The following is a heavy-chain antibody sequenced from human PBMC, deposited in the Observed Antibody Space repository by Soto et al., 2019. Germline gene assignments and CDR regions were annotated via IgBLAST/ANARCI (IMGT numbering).Heavy chain of an antibody. CDR3: ASSYGSGYRAFDY. J-gene: IGHJ4*02. D-gene: IGHD3-10*01. CDR2: INPSGGST. CDR1: GYTFTSYY. Sequence: ASVKVSCTASGYTFTSYYMHWVRQAPGQGLEWMGIINPSGGSTSYAQKFQGRVTMTRDTSTSTVYMELSSLRSEDTAIYYCASSYGSGYRAFDYWGQGALVTVSS. V-gene: IGHV1-46*01.